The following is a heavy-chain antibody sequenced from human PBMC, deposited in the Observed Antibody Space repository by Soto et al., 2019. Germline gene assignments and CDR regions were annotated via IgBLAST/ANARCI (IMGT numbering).Heavy chain of an antibody. Sequence: GGSLILSCEVSGLTYSTAWMHCVRQAPGKGLVWVSSINRDGSVTNYADSVKGRFTISRDSAEKTLYLQINSLRADDTGVYYCARADTVVGPYMRIWGHGTTVTVSS. J-gene: IGHJ6*02. CDR3: ARADTVVGPYMRI. CDR2: INRDGSVT. V-gene: IGHV3-74*01. CDR1: GLTYSTAW. D-gene: IGHD2-21*01.